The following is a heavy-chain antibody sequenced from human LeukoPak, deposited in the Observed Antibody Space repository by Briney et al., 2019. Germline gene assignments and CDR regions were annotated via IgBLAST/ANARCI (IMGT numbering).Heavy chain of an antibody. CDR2: IKQDGSER. D-gene: IGHD6-19*01. J-gene: IGHJ4*02. V-gene: IGHV3-7*01. Sequence: PGGSLRLSCAASGFTFSGFSMSWVRQSPTKGLEWVANIKQDGSERYYVDSVKGRFTISRDNAKNSLSLQMNNLRVEDTAVYYCARDLTSGIEVGGGGYWGQGTLVTVSS. CDR1: GFTFSGFS. CDR3: ARDLTSGIEVGGGGY.